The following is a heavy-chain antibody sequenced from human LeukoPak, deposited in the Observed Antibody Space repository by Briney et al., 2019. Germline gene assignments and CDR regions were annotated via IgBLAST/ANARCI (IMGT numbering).Heavy chain of an antibody. CDR1: GGSFSGYY. CDR3: AREEDGGNCFDY. D-gene: IGHD4-23*01. J-gene: IGHJ4*02. V-gene: IGHV4-34*01. CDR2: INHSGST. Sequence: SETLSLTCAVYGGSFSGYYWSWIRQPPGKGLEWIGEINHSGSTNYNPSLKSRVTISVDTSKNQFSLKLSSVTAADTAVYYCAREEDGGNCFDYWGQGTLVTVSS.